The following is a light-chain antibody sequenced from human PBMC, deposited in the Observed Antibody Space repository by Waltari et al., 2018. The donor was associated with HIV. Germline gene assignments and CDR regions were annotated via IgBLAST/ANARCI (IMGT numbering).Light chain of an antibody. CDR1: QSISTW. V-gene: IGKV1-12*01. Sequence: GDRVTIACRASQSISTWLAWYQQKPGEAPKLLIYTASTLQSGVPSRFSGSGSGTDFTLTITSLQPEDFATYYCQQANSFPRTFGQGTKVQVK. CDR3: QQANSFPRT. J-gene: IGKJ1*01. CDR2: TAS.